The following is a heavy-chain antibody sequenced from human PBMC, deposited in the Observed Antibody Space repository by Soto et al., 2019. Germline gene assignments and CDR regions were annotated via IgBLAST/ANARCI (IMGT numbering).Heavy chain of an antibody. CDR3: ARGEPFDYSSAWYIY. J-gene: IGHJ4*02. CDR2: IYSSGTT. V-gene: IGHV4-30-4*01. CDR1: GGSLGSGDYY. Sequence: QVQLQESGPGLLKPSETLSLTCTVSGGSLGSGDYYWTWIRQSPGKGLEWIGYIYSSGTTYYNASLKSRVSMSMDTSKNQFSLKLSSVTAADTAVYFCARGEPFDYSSAWYIYWGRGTLVTVSS. D-gene: IGHD6-13*01.